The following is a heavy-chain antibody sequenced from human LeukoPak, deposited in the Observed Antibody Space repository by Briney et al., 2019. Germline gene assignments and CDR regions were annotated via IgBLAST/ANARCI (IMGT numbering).Heavy chain of an antibody. J-gene: IGHJ4*02. CDR2: IKSQVDGGAT. Sequence: GGSLRLSCAASGFTFSIPWMSWVRQVPGKGLEWVGRIKSQVDGGATHYAAPVKDRFTISRDDSKTTLYLEMNSLRAEDTAVYYCARGAAGTLIDYWGQGTLVTVSS. CDR1: GFTFSIPW. D-gene: IGHD6-13*01. V-gene: IGHV3-15*01. CDR3: ARGAAGTLIDY.